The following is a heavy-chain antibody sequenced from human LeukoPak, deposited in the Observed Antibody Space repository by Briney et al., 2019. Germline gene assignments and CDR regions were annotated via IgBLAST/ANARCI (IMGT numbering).Heavy chain of an antibody. J-gene: IGHJ4*02. CDR2: IRYDGSNK. CDR1: GFTFSSYG. D-gene: IGHD1-7*01. CDR3: AKVGYNWNYGGRYFDY. Sequence: GGSLRLSRAASGFTFSSYGMHWVRQAPGKGLEWVAFIRYDGSNKYYADSVKGRFTISRDNSKNALYLQMNSLRAEDTAVYYCAKVGYNWNYGGRYFDYWGQGTLVTVSP. V-gene: IGHV3-30*02.